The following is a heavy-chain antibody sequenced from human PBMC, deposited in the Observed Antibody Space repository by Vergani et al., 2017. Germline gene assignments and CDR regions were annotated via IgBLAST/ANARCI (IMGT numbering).Heavy chain of an antibody. J-gene: IGHJ4*02. CDR3: ASIARAPTRRNPPPDY. V-gene: IGHV4-61*02. CDR2: IHSSGTT. D-gene: IGHD3-16*02. CDR1: GVSMQSGSFY. Sequence: QVQLHESGPGLVKPSETLSLICSVSGVSMQSGSFYWSWIRQPAGKGLEWIGRIHSSGTTNYNPSLKSRVSISVDTSKNQFSLQLTSVTAADSALYFCASIARAPTRRNPPPDYWGQGILVTVSS.